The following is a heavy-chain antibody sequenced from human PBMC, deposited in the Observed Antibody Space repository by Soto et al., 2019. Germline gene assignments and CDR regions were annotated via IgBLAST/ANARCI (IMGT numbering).Heavy chain of an antibody. V-gene: IGHV1-3*01. CDR3: ARGEYDFWSRYPIFPDY. Sequence: ASVKVSCKASGYTFTSYAMHWVRQAPGQRLEWMGWINAGNGNTKYSQKFQGRVTITRDTSASTAYMELSSLRSEDTAVYYCARGEYDFWSRYPIFPDYWGQGTLVTGSS. J-gene: IGHJ4*02. CDR1: GYTFTSYA. CDR2: INAGNGNT. D-gene: IGHD3-3*01.